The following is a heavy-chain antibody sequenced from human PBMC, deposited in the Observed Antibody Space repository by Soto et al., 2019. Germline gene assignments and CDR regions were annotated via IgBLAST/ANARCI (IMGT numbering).Heavy chain of an antibody. V-gene: IGHV3-15*07. J-gene: IGHJ4*02. Sequence: GGSLRLSCAASGFTFSNAWMNWVRQAPGKGLEWVGRIESKTDGGTTDYAAPVKGRFTISRDDSKNTLYLQMNSLKTEDTAVYYCTTDLDELISICGEVNPRAYWGQGTLVIVSS. CDR1: GFTFSNAW. CDR3: TTDLDELISICGEVNPRAY. CDR2: IESKTDGGTT. D-gene: IGHD3-3*01.